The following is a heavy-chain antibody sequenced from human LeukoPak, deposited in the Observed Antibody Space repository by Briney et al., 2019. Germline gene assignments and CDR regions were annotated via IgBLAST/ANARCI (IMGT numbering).Heavy chain of an antibody. V-gene: IGHV1-8*03. CDR1: GYTFTGYY. Sequence: ASVKVSCKASGYTFTGYYMHWVRQAPGQGLEWMGWMNPNSGNTGYAQKFQGRVTITRNTSISTAYMELSSLRSEDTAVYYCARRGYDILTGPTGAFDIWGQGTMVTVSS. J-gene: IGHJ3*02. CDR2: MNPNSGNT. CDR3: ARRGYDILTGPTGAFDI. D-gene: IGHD3-9*01.